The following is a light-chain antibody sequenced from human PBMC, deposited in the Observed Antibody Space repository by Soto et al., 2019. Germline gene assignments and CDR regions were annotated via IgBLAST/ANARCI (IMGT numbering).Light chain of an antibody. CDR3: CSYAGSSTWV. CDR2: EVS. CDR1: SSDVGSYNL. V-gene: IGLV2-23*02. Sequence: QSALTQPASVSGSPGQSITISCTGTSSDVGSYNLVSWYQQHPGKAPKLMIYEVSKRPSGVSNRFSGSKSGNTASLTISVLQAEDAADYYCCSYAGSSTWVFGGGTKLTVL. J-gene: IGLJ3*02.